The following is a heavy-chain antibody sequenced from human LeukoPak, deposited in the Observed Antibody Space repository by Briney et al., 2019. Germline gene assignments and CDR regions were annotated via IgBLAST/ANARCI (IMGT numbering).Heavy chain of an antibody. D-gene: IGHD4-17*01. V-gene: IGHV1-46*01. J-gene: IGHJ4*02. CDR3: ARAQSRTVTTFSDY. CDR1: GYTFINYA. Sequence: ASVKVSCKASGYTFINYAIHWVRQAPGQGLEWMGIINPSGGSTSYAQKFQGRVTMTRDTSTSTVYMELSSLRSEDTAVYYCARAQSRTVTTFSDYWGQGTLVTVSS. CDR2: INPSGGST.